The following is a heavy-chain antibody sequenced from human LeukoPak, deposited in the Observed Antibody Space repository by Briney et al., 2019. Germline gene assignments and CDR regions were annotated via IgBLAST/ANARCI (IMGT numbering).Heavy chain of an antibody. CDR1: GGSISSSSYY. D-gene: IGHD1-14*01. Sequence: SETLSLTCTVSGGSISSSSYYWGWIRQPPGKGLEWIGSIYYSGSTYYNPSLRSRVTISVDTSKNQFSLKLSSVTAADTAVYYCARNPDPGWYFDLWGRGTLVTVSS. CDR3: ARNPDPGWYFDL. J-gene: IGHJ2*01. CDR2: IYYSGST. V-gene: IGHV4-39*01.